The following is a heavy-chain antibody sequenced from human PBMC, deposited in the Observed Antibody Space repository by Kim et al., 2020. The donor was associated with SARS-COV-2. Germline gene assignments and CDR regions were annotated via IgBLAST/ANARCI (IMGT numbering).Heavy chain of an antibody. CDR3: VKGDYWDVDTAMDSFDY. Sequence: GGSLRLSCSASGFTFSSYAMHWVRQAPGKGLEYVSAISSNGGSTYYADSVKGRFTISRDNSKNTLYLQMSSLRAEDTAVYYCVKGDYWDVDTAMDSFDYWGQGTLVTVSS. J-gene: IGHJ4*02. CDR1: GFTFSSYA. V-gene: IGHV3-64D*09. D-gene: IGHD5-18*01. CDR2: ISSNGGST.